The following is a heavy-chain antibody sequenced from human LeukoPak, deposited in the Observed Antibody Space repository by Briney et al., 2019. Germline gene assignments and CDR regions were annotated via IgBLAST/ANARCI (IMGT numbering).Heavy chain of an antibody. Sequence: PGGSLRLSCAASGFTFDDYAMHWVRHVPGKGLEWVSGISWNSGNIDYADSVKGRFTISRDNAKNSLYLQMNSLRAEDTALYYCTKDKVSGSFPYFDYWGQGTLVTVSS. V-gene: IGHV3-9*01. J-gene: IGHJ4*02. CDR2: ISWNSGNI. D-gene: IGHD1-26*01. CDR3: TKDKVSGSFPYFDY. CDR1: GFTFDDYA.